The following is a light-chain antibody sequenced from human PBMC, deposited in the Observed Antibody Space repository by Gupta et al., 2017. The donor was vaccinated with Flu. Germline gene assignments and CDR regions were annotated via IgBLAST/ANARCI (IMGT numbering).Light chain of an antibody. CDR3: QQYNSWPPWT. CDR2: GAS. Sequence: EIVMPHSPASLSVPPGESATLSCRASQCVSTTLAWYQQRPGQAPRLLIYGASTRATGIPARFSGSGSGTEFTLTISRLESEDFAVYYCQQYNSWPPWTFGQGTKVEIK. CDR1: QCVSTT. J-gene: IGKJ1*01. V-gene: IGKV3-15*01.